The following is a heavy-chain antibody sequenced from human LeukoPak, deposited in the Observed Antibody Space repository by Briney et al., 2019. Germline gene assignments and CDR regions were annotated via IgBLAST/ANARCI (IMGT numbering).Heavy chain of an antibody. CDR2: INHSGST. CDR3: ARGRGIDY. J-gene: IGHJ4*02. CDR1: GGSISSSSYY. D-gene: IGHD3-16*01. Sequence: PSETLSLTCTVSGGSISSSSYYWGWMRQPPGKGLEWIGEINHSGSTNYNPSLKSRVTISVDTSKNQFSLKLSSVTAADTAVYYCARGRGIDYWGQGTLVTVSS. V-gene: IGHV4-39*07.